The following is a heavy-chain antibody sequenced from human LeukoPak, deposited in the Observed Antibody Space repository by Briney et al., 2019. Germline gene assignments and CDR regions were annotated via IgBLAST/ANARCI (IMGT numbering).Heavy chain of an antibody. CDR2: IYYTGST. CDR3: ARSGKSAYILDY. D-gene: IGHD3-16*01. Sequence: SETLSLTCTVSGGSISSYYWSWIRQPPGKGLEWIWYIYYTGSTNYNPSLKGRVTISVDTSKNQFSLKLSSVTAADTAVYYCARSGKSAYILDYWGQGTLVTVSS. J-gene: IGHJ4*02. V-gene: IGHV4-59*01. CDR1: GGSISSYY.